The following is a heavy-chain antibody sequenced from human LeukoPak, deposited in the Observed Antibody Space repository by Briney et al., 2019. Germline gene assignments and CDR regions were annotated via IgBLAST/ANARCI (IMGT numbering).Heavy chain of an antibody. V-gene: IGHV4-34*01. CDR2: INHSGST. CDR3: ARGKIHYDFWSGYRVFDP. D-gene: IGHD3-3*01. CDR1: GGSFSGYY. Sequence: SETLSLNCAVYGGSFSGYYWSWIRQPPGKGLEWIGEINHSGSTNYNPSLKSRVTIPVDTSKNQFSLKLSSVTAADTAVYYCARGKIHYDFWSGYRVFDPWGQGTLVTVSS. J-gene: IGHJ5*02.